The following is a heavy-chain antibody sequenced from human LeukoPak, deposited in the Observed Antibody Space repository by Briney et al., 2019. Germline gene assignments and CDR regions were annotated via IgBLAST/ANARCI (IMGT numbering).Heavy chain of an antibody. CDR1: GGSISSSSYY. Sequence: SETLSLTCTVSGGSISSSSYYWGWIRQPPGKGLEWIGSIYYSGSTYYNPSLKSRVTISVDTSKNQFSLKLSSVTAADTAVYYCAREDGYNGDYWGQGTLVTVSS. D-gene: IGHD5-24*01. V-gene: IGHV4-39*07. CDR3: AREDGYNGDY. CDR2: IYYSGST. J-gene: IGHJ4*02.